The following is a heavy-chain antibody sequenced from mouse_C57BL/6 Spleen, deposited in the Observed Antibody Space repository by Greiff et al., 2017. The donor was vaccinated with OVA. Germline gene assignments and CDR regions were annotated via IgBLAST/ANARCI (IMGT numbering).Heavy chain of an antibody. V-gene: IGHV1-39*01. CDR3: VPIYDGYPYYFDY. J-gene: IGHJ2*01. Sequence: VQLQQSGPELVKPGASVKISCKASGYSFTDSNMNWVKQSNGKSLEWIGVINPNYGTTSYNQKFKGKATLTVDQSSSTAYMQLNSLTSEDSAVYYCVPIYDGYPYYFDYWGQGTTLTVSS. CDR1: GYSFTDSN. D-gene: IGHD2-3*01. CDR2: INPNYGTT.